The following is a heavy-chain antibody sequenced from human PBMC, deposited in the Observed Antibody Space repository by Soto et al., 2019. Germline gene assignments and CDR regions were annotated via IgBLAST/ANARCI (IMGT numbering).Heavy chain of an antibody. CDR1: GGSISSNSYY. D-gene: IGHD2-15*01. CDR2: VHYSGST. J-gene: IGHJ5*02. Sequence: QLQVQESGPGLVKPSETLSLTCNVSGGSISSNSYYWGWIRQTPGKGLEWIGSVHYSGSTHSNPSLKSRGPISVDTSKKPFTLSLNSVTAADPAVYYSVRHGPCSGRTCYSGWFDPWGQGTLVIVSS. CDR3: VRHGPCSGRTCYSGWFDP. V-gene: IGHV4-39*01.